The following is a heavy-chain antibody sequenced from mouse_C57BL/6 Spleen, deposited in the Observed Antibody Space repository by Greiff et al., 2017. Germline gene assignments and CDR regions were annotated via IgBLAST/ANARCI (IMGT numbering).Heavy chain of an antibody. CDR2: IYPGDGDT. Sequence: VKLQESGAELVKPRASVKISCKASGYAFSSYWMNWVKQRPGKGLAWIGQIYPGDGDTNYNGKFKGKATLTADKSSSTAYMQLSSLTSEDSAVYFCARSGRLYYSNGRGYYARDYWGQGTSVTVSS. CDR3: ARSGRLYYSNGRGYYARDY. D-gene: IGHD2-5*01. V-gene: IGHV1-80*01. CDR1: GYAFSSYW. J-gene: IGHJ4*01.